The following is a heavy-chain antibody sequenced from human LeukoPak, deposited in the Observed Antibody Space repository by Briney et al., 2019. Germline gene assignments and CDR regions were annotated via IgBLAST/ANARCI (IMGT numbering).Heavy chain of an antibody. V-gene: IGHV3-7*01. D-gene: IGHD4-11*01. CDR3: ARVAIYSNYVDY. CDR2: IKQDGSEK. Sequence: PGGSLRLSCAASGYTFSSYWMNWVRQAPGKGLEWVANIKQDGSEKYYVDSVKGRFTISRDNAKDSLYLQMNSLRAEDTAVYYCARVAIYSNYVDYWGQGTLVTVSS. CDR1: GYTFSSYW. J-gene: IGHJ4*02.